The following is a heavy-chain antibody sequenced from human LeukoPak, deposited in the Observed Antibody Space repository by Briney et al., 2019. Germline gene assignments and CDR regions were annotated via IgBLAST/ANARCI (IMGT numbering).Heavy chain of an antibody. Sequence: SETLSLTCTVSGGSISSYYWSWIRQPPGKGLEWIGYIYYSGSTNYNPSLKSRVTISVDTSKNQFSLKLSSVTAADTAVYYCARHFEGSGVAIDYWGQGTLVTVSS. V-gene: IGHV4-59*08. J-gene: IGHJ4*02. CDR3: ARHFEGSGVAIDY. D-gene: IGHD3-10*01. CDR2: IYYSGST. CDR1: GGSISSYY.